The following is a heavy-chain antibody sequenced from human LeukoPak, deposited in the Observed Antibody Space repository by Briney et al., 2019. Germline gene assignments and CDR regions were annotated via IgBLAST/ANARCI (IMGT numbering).Heavy chain of an antibody. CDR3: ARVGAHGYEAGY. CDR1: GYTFTCYY. CDR2: INPNSGGT. D-gene: IGHD5-12*01. V-gene: IGHV1-2*02. J-gene: IGHJ4*02. Sequence: ASVKVSCKASGYTFTCYYMHWGRQAPGQGGEGRGWINPNSGGTNYAQKFQARVTMTRDTSISTAYMELSRLRSDDTAVYYCARVGAHGYEAGYWGQGTLVTVSS.